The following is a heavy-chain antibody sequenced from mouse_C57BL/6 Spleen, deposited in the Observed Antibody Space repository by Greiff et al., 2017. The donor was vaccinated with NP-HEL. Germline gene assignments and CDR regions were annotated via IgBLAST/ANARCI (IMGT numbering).Heavy chain of an antibody. J-gene: IGHJ2*01. CDR2: IHPNSGST. CDR3: ARDYGYDDYFDY. D-gene: IGHD2-2*01. V-gene: IGHV1-64*01. Sequence: QVQLKQPGAELVKPGASVKLSCKASGYTFTSYWMHWVKQRPGQGLEWIGMIHPNSGSTNYNEKFKSKATLTVDKSSSTAYMQLSSLTSEDSAVYYCARDYGYDDYFDYWGQGTTLTVSS. CDR1: GYTFTSYW.